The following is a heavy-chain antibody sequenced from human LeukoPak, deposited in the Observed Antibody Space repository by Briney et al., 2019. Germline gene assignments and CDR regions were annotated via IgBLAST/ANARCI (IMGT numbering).Heavy chain of an antibody. CDR3: MIDVPGGSYPFDY. CDR2: IKSKRDFETI. D-gene: IGHD1-26*01. J-gene: IGHJ4*02. CDR1: GFTFSDAW. Sequence: GGSLRFSCAASGFTFSDAWMNWVRQAPGKGLEWVGRIKSKRDFETIDYAAPVKGRFTISRDDSRNTLYLQMNSLKIEDTALYYCMIDVPGGSYPFDYWGQGTLVTVSS. V-gene: IGHV3-15*01.